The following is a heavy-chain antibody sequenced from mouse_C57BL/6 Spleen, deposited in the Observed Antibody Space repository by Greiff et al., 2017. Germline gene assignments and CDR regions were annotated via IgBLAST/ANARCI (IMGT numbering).Heavy chain of an antibody. CDR3: TAPLYDGYYAMDY. V-gene: IGHV6-3*01. D-gene: IGHD2-3*01. J-gene: IGHJ4*01. CDR1: GFTFSNYW. CDR2: IRLKSDNYAT. Sequence: EVQVVESGGGLVQPGGSMKLSCVASGFTFSNYWMNWVRQSPEKGLEWVAQIRLKSDNYATHYAESVKGRFTISRDDSKSSVYLQMNNLRAEDTGIYYCTAPLYDGYYAMDYWGQGTSVTVSS.